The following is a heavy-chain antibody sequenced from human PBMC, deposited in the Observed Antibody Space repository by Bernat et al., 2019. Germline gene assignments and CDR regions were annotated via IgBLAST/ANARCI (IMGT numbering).Heavy chain of an antibody. V-gene: IGHV3-9*01. J-gene: IGHJ3*02. CDR3: AKDVATIFGVVAYAFDI. CDR2: ISWNSGSI. D-gene: IGHD3-3*01. Sequence: EVQLVESGGGLVQPGRSLRLSCAASGFTFDDYAMHWVRQAPGKGLEWVSGISWNSGSIGYADSVKGRFTISRDNARNSLYLQMNSLRAEDTALYYCAKDVATIFGVVAYAFDIWGQGTMVTVSS. CDR1: GFTFDDYA.